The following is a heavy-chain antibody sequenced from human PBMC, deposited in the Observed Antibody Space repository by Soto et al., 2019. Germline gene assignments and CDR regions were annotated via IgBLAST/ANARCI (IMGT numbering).Heavy chain of an antibody. V-gene: IGHV3-11*01. J-gene: IGHJ4*02. CDR2: ISSSGSTI. CDR1: GFTFSDYY. Sequence: GGSLRLSCAASGFTFSDYYMSWIRQAPGKGLEWVSYISSSGSTIYYADSVKGRFTISRDNAKNSLYLQMNSLRAEDTAVYYCARVGADLEWLFSPLVALDYWGQGTLVTVSS. CDR3: ARVGADLEWLFSPLVALDY. D-gene: IGHD3-3*01.